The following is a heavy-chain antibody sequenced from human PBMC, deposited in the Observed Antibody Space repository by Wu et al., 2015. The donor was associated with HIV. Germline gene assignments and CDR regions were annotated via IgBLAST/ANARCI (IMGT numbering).Heavy chain of an antibody. D-gene: IGHD3-22*01. CDR1: GGTFSSYA. Sequence: QVQLVQSGAEVKKPGPSVKVSCKPSGGTFSSYAISWVRQAPGQGLEWMGRIIPIFGTANYAQKFQGRSSLLPRTKIHEAQPTXRAEQPERSEDTAPVYYCAKEKDPKFITXIVVGPFDCWGQGTLVSVS. CDR3: AKEKDPKFITXIVVGPFDC. V-gene: IGHV1-69*18. CDR2: IIPIFGTA. J-gene: IGHJ4*02.